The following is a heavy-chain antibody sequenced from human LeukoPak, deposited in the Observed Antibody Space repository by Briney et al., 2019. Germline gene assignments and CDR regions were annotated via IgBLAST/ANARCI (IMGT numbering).Heavy chain of an antibody. CDR3: ARGGTHSEESYYYYYYMDV. Sequence: GASVKVSCKASGYTFTSYDINWVRQATGQGLEWMGWMNPNSGNTGYAQKFQGRVTITRNTSISTAYMELSSLRSEDTAVYYCARGGTHSEESYYYYYYMDVWGKGTTVTVSS. V-gene: IGHV1-8*03. CDR2: MNPNSGNT. J-gene: IGHJ6*03. CDR1: GYTFTSYD. D-gene: IGHD1-14*01.